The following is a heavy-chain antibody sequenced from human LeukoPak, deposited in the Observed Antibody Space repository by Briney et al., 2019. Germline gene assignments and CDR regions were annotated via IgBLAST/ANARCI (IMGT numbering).Heavy chain of an antibody. J-gene: IGHJ4*02. CDR3: ASRQSSSLCFDY. Sequence: PSETLSLTCTVSGGSISSGSYYWSWIRQPAGKGLEWIGRIYTSGSSNYNPSLKSRVTISVDTSKNQFSLKLSSVTAADTAVYYCASRQSSSLCFDYWGQGTLVTVSS. CDR2: IYTSGSS. D-gene: IGHD6-13*01. CDR1: GGSISSGSYY. V-gene: IGHV4-61*02.